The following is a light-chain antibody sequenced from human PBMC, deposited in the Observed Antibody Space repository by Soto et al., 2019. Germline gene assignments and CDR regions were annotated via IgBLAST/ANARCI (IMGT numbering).Light chain of an antibody. CDR2: DAY. CDR1: QSISSF. CDR3: QQRSNWPPYT. Sequence: EIMLTQSPVTLSLSPGERATLSCRASQSISSFLAWYQQKPGQAPRLLIYDAYNRAAGIPARFSGSGSGTDFTLTISSLEPEDFAVYYCQQRSNWPPYTFGQGTKVDIK. J-gene: IGKJ2*01. V-gene: IGKV3-11*01.